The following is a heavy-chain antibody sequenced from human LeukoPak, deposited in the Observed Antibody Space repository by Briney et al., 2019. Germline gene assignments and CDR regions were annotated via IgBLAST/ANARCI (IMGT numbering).Heavy chain of an antibody. Sequence: GGSLRLSCAASGFTFDDYAMHWVRQAPGKGLEWVSGISWNSGSIGYADSVKGRFTISRDNAKNSLYLQMNSLRAEDTAVYYCARDFRRYCSSTSCYPYYFDYWGQGTLVTVSS. D-gene: IGHD2-2*01. J-gene: IGHJ4*02. V-gene: IGHV3-9*01. CDR2: ISWNSGSI. CDR3: ARDFRRYCSSTSCYPYYFDY. CDR1: GFTFDDYA.